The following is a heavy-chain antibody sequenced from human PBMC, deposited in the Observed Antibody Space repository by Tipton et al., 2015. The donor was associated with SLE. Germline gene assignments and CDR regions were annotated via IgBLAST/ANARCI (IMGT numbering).Heavy chain of an antibody. CDR1: GGSISSYY. Sequence: TLSLTCTVSGGSISSYYWSWIRQPPGKGLEWIGYIYTSGSTNYNPSLKSRVTISVDTSKSRFSLNLNSVTAADTAVYYRASRNDDRDAFDIWGQGTMVTVSS. D-gene: IGHD1-1*01. V-gene: IGHV4-4*09. J-gene: IGHJ3*02. CDR2: IYTSGST. CDR3: ASRNDDRDAFDI.